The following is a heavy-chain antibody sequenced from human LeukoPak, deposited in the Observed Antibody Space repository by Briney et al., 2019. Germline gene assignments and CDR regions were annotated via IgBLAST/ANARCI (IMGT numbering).Heavy chain of an antibody. CDR1: GGSISSSSYY. Sequence: SETLSLTCTVSGGSISSSSYYWGWIRQPPGKGLEWIGSIYYSGSTYYNPSLKSRVTISVDTSKNQFSLKLSSVTAADTAVYYCARRSSSWTYYFDYWGQRTLVTVSS. V-gene: IGHV4-39*01. CDR2: IYYSGST. CDR3: ARRSSSWTYYFDY. J-gene: IGHJ4*02. D-gene: IGHD6-13*01.